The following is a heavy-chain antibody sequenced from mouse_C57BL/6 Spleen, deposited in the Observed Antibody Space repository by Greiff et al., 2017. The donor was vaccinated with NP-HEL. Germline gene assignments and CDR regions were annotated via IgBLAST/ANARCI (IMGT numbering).Heavy chain of an antibody. D-gene: IGHD1-1*01. CDR3: ARFITTVVAGENYAMDY. CDR2: IYPGSGNT. J-gene: IGHJ4*01. CDR1: GYTFTDYY. Sequence: VKLMESGAELVRPGASVKLSCKASGYTFTDYYINWVKQRPGQGLEWIARIYPGSGNTYYNEKFKGKATLTAEKSSSTAYMQLSSLTSEDSAVYFCARFITTVVAGENYAMDYWGQGTSVTVSS. V-gene: IGHV1-76*01.